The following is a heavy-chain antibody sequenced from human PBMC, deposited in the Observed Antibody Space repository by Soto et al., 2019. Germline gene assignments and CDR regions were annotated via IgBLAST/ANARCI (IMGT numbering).Heavy chain of an antibody. Sequence: ASVKVSCKASGYIFTSYGISWVRQAPGQGLEWMGWISAYNGNTNYAQKLQGRVTMTTDTSTSTAYMELRSLRSDDTAVYYCARDIVVVPAAIRGVYYYYYGMDGWGQGTTVTVSS. CDR3: ARDIVVVPAAIRGVYYYYYGMDG. V-gene: IGHV1-18*04. J-gene: IGHJ6*02. CDR1: GYIFTSYG. D-gene: IGHD2-2*02. CDR2: ISAYNGNT.